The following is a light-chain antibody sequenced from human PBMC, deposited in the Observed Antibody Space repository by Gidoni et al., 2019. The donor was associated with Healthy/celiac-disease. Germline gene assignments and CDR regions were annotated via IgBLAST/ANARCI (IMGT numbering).Light chain of an antibody. Sequence: DIPMTQSPSSLSASVGDRVTITCRASQSISSYLNWYQQKPGKAPKLLIYAASSLQSGVPSRFSGSGSGTDFTSTISSLQPEDYATYYCQQSYSTLMYTFGQGTKLEIK. V-gene: IGKV1-39*01. CDR1: QSISSY. J-gene: IGKJ2*01. CDR2: AAS. CDR3: QQSYSTLMYT.